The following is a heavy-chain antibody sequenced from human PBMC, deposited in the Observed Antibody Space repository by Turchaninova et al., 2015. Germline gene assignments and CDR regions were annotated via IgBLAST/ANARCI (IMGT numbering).Heavy chain of an antibody. Sequence: QLQLQESGPGLVKPSETLSLTCTVSSGSISSSNYYWGWIRQPPGKGLEGVGSIYYSGSTYYNPSLKSRVTRSGETSKNQFSLKLNSVTAADTAVYYCARGKNLGTDANLDYWGQGTLVTVSS. CDR2: IYYSGST. CDR3: ARGKNLGTDANLDY. J-gene: IGHJ4*02. CDR1: SGSISSSNYY. D-gene: IGHD3-16*01. V-gene: IGHV4-39*07.